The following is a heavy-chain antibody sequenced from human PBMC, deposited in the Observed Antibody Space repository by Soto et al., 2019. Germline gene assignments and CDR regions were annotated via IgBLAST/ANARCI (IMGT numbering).Heavy chain of an antibody. CDR3: ARCPGVAAAGPPFDP. J-gene: IGHJ5*02. CDR1: GFTFSDYG. CDR2: ISYDGSNK. D-gene: IGHD6-13*01. V-gene: IGHV3-30*03. Sequence: GGSLRLSCAASGFTFSDYGIHWVRQAPGKGLDWVAVISYDGSNKYYADSVKGRFTISRDNSKNTLYLQMNSLRAEDTAVYYCARCPGVAAAGPPFDPWGQRTLVTVSS.